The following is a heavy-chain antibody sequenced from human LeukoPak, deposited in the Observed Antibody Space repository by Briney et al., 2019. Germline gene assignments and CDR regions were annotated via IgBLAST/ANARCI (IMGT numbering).Heavy chain of an antibody. D-gene: IGHD2-2*01. CDR2: ISGSGGST. V-gene: IGHV3-23*01. Sequence: GGSLRLSCAASGFTFSSYAMSWVRQAPGKGLEWVSAISGSGGSTYYADSVKGRFAISRDNSKNTLYLQMNSLRAEDTAVYYCAKLNSDCSSTSCFPHFDYWGQGTLVTVSS. CDR3: AKLNSDCSSTSCFPHFDY. CDR1: GFTFSSYA. J-gene: IGHJ4*02.